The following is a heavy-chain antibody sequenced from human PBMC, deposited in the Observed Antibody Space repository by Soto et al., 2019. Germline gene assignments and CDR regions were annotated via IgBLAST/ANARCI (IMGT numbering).Heavy chain of an antibody. CDR2: MNPNSGNT. Sequence: QVQLVQSGAEVKKPGASVKVSCKASGYTFTSYDINWVRQATGQGLEWMGWMNPNSGNTGYAQKFQGRVTMTRNTSISTAYMELSSLRSEDTAVSYCARDHSSGWYGPYYYYGMDVWRQGTTVTVYS. D-gene: IGHD6-19*01. J-gene: IGHJ6*02. CDR3: ARDHSSGWYGPYYYYGMDV. V-gene: IGHV1-8*01. CDR1: GYTFTSYD.